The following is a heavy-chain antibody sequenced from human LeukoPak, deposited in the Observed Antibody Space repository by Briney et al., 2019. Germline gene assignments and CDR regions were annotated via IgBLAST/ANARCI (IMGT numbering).Heavy chain of an antibody. J-gene: IGHJ6*02. CDR3: ASSRQGITGTKPPYYYGMDV. V-gene: IGHV1-69*04. Sequence: SGKVSCKASVSTFSSSAISWVRQAPGQGLEWMGRIIPIFGIANYAQKFQGRVTITADKSTSTAHMELSSLRSEDTAVYYCASSRQGITGTKPPYYYGMDVWGQGTTVTVSS. D-gene: IGHD1-7*01. CDR2: IIPIFGIA. CDR1: VSTFSSSA.